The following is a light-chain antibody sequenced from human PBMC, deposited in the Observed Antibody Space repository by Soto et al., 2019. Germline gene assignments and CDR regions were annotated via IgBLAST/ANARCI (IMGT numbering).Light chain of an antibody. CDR1: QSVNSN. V-gene: IGKV3-15*01. CDR2: GAS. J-gene: IGKJ1*01. CDR3: QHYNNWPPWT. Sequence: EIVMTQSPATLSVSPGERATLSCRASQSVNSNLAWYQQKPGQAPRLLIYGASTRATGTPARFSGSGSGTEFTLTISSLQSEDFAVYYCQHYNNWPPWTFGQGTKVEI.